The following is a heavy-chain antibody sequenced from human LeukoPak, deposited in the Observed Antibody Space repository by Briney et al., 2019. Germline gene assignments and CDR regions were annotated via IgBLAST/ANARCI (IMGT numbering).Heavy chain of an antibody. Sequence: SETLSLTCTVSGGSISPYFWSWIRQPPGKGLEWIGYISYSGSTNYNPSLKSRVTISVDTSKNQFSLQLSSVTAADTAVYYCARRGSIAARSYYYYYMDVWGKGTTVTVSS. V-gene: IGHV4-59*01. CDR2: ISYSGST. D-gene: IGHD6-6*01. J-gene: IGHJ6*03. CDR1: GGSISPYF. CDR3: ARRGSIAARSYYYYYMDV.